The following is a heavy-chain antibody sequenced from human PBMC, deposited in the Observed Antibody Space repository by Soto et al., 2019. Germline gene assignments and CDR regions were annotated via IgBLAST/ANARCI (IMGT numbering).Heavy chain of an antibody. Sequence: GGSLRLSCAASGFTFSSYGMHWVRQAPGKGLEWVAVISYDGSNKYYADSVKGRFTISRDNSKNTLYLQMNSLRAEDTAVYYCAKDRPSGSRPYHYGMDVWGQGTTVTVSS. CDR1: GFTFSSYG. CDR3: AKDRPSGSRPYHYGMDV. J-gene: IGHJ6*02. D-gene: IGHD1-26*01. CDR2: ISYDGSNK. V-gene: IGHV3-30*18.